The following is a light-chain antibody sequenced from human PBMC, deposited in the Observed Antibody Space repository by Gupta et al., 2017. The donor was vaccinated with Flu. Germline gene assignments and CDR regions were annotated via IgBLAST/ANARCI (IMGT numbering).Light chain of an antibody. CDR2: TAS. CDR3: HQSGSIPFT. V-gene: IGKV3-20*01. CDR1: ESFYNGF. Sequence: GTLSLSPGERVPLSCKFMESFYNGFLAWYQQTPGHAPRLVMSTASIRAKGVPDRFSGRGSATDFTLTISKLEPGDFGVYCCHQSGSIPFTFGPGTRVDIK. J-gene: IGKJ3*01.